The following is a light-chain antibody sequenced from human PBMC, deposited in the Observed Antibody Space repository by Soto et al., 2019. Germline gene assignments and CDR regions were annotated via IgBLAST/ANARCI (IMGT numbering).Light chain of an antibody. CDR3: QEYDNWPPEGT. J-gene: IGKJ1*01. V-gene: IGKV3-15*01. CDR2: GAS. Sequence: TVLTQSPATLSVSPGERASLSCRASQSVSINLAWYQQKSGQAPRLLIYGASTRATGIPARFSGSRSGREFTLTINSLQSEDSAVYYCQEYDNWPPEGTFGQGTKVDIK. CDR1: QSVSIN.